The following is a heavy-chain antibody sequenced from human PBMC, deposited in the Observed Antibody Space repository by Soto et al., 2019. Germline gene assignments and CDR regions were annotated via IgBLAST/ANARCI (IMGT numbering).Heavy chain of an antibody. D-gene: IGHD2-15*01. CDR3: ARYCSGGSCYYSVVDY. CDR2: INSDGSST. Sequence: GGSLRLSCAASGFTFSSYWMHWVRQAPGKGLVWVSRINSDGSSTSYADSVKGRFTISRDNAKNTLYLQMNSLRAEDTAVYYCARYCSGGSCYYSVVDYWGQGTLVTVSS. CDR1: GFTFSSYW. V-gene: IGHV3-74*01. J-gene: IGHJ4*02.